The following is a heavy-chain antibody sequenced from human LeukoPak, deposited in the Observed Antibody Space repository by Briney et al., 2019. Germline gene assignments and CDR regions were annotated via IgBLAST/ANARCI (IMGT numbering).Heavy chain of an antibody. CDR2: IKQDGSEK. CDR3: ARESVLLWFGFDY. J-gene: IGHJ4*02. D-gene: IGHD3-10*01. CDR1: GFIFSDYS. Sequence: GGSLRLSCAASGFIFSDYSMGWVRQAPGKGLEWVANIKQDGSEKYYVDSVKGRFTISRDNAKNSLYLQMNSLRAEDTAVYYCARESVLLWFGFDYWGQGTLVTVSS. V-gene: IGHV3-7*01.